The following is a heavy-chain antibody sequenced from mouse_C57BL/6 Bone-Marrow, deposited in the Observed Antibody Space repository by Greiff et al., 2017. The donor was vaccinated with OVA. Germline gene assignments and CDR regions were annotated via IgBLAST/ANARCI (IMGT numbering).Heavy chain of an antibody. CDR2: ISSGSSTI. Sequence: DVHLVESGGGLVKPGGSLKLSCAASGFTFSDYGMHWVRQAPEKGLEWVAYISSGSSTIYYADTVKGRFTISRDNAKNTLFLQMTSLRSEDTAMYYCARPRQYYFDYWGQGTTLTVSS. CDR1: GFTFSDYG. CDR3: ARPRQYYFDY. V-gene: IGHV5-17*01. J-gene: IGHJ2*01.